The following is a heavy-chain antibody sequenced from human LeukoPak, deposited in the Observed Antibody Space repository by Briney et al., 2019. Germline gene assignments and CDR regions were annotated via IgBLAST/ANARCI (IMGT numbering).Heavy chain of an antibody. CDR3: TRSPSVKAARPGVDAFDI. Sequence: GGSLRLSCTASGFTFGDYAMSWVRQAPGKGLEWVGFIRSKAYGGTTEYAASVKGRFTISRDDSKSIAYLQMNSLKTEDTAVYYCTRSPSVKAARPGVDAFDIWGQGTMVTVSS. CDR1: GFTFGDYA. CDR2: IRSKAYGGTT. D-gene: IGHD6-6*01. V-gene: IGHV3-49*04. J-gene: IGHJ3*02.